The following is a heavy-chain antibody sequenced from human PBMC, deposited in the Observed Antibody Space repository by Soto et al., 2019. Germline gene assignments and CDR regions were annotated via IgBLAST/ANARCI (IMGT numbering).Heavy chain of an antibody. CDR1: GFTFSTHW. V-gene: IGHV3-7*01. Sequence: EVQLVESGGGLVQPGGSLRLSCAASGFTFSTHWMTWVRQPPGKGLEWVANINQDGSERYYVDSVRGRFTISRDNAKNSLYLQMNSLRAEDTAVYYCVCGGNSFVYWGQGTLVTVSP. J-gene: IGHJ4*02. CDR3: VCGGNSFVY. D-gene: IGHD3-16*01. CDR2: INQDGSER.